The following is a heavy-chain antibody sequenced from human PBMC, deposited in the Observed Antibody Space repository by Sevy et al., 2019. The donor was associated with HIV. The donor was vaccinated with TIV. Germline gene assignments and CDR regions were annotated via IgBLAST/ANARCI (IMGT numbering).Heavy chain of an antibody. D-gene: IGHD3-10*01. CDR2: IWYDGSSK. J-gene: IGHJ4*02. CDR3: ARDKLLPFTVTMVRGALSYYFDS. V-gene: IGHV3-33*01. Sequence: GGSLRLSCAASGFTFSSYGMHWVRQAPGKGLEWVAVIWYDGSSKYYADSVKGRFTVSRDNSKNTLYLKMNSLRAEDMAVYYCARDKLLPFTVTMVRGALSYYFDSWGQGTLVTVSS. CDR1: GFTFSSYG.